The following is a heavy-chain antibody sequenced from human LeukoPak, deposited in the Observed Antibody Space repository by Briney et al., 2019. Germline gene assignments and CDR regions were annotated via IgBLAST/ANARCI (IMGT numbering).Heavy chain of an antibody. J-gene: IGHJ4*02. D-gene: IGHD2-15*01. Sequence: AGGSLRLPCAASGFTFSSFSMSWVRQTPGKGLEWVSDISGSASITKYADSVKGRFIISRDNSKNTLFLQMNSLTAEDTAVYYCATGAASIGWLSHDHWGQGTLVTVSS. V-gene: IGHV3-23*01. CDR1: GFTFSSFS. CDR3: ATGAASIGWLSHDH. CDR2: ISGSASIT.